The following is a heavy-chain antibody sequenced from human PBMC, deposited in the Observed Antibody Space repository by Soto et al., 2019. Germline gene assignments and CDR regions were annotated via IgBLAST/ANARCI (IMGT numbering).Heavy chain of an antibody. CDR1: GGSISSYY. CDR2: IYYSGST. CDR3: ARGLEYSSSSGYFQH. D-gene: IGHD6-6*01. J-gene: IGHJ1*01. V-gene: IGHV4-59*01. Sequence: SETLSLTCTVSGGSISSYYWSWIRQPPGKGLEWIGYIYYSGSTNYNPSLKSRVTISVDTSKNQFSLKLSSVTAADTAVYYWARGLEYSSSSGYFQHWGQGTLVTVSS.